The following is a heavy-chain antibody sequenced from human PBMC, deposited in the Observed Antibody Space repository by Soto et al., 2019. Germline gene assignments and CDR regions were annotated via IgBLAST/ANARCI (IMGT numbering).Heavy chain of an antibody. CDR3: AKGHYDYVWGSYSRV. V-gene: IGHV3-23*01. Sequence: EVQLLESGGGLVQPGGSLRLSCAASGFTFSSYAMSWVRQAPGKGLEWDSAISGSGGSTYYADSVKGRFTISRDNSKNTLYLQMNSLRAEDTAVYYCAKGHYDYVWGSYSRVWGQGTLVTVSS. J-gene: IGHJ4*02. CDR2: ISGSGGST. CDR1: GFTFSSYA. D-gene: IGHD3-16*01.